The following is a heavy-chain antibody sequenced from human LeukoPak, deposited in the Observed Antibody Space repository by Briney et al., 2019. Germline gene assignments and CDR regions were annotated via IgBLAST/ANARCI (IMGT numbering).Heavy chain of an antibody. J-gene: IGHJ3*02. V-gene: IGHV3-11*01. CDR3: ARAHRSSTSCYLVGGDDAFDI. Sequence: GGSLRLSCAASGFTFSDYYMSWIRQAPGKGLEWVSYISSSGSTIYYADSVKGRFTISRDNAKNSLYLQMNSLRAEDTAVYYCARAHRSSTSCYLVGGDDAFDIWGQGTMVTVSS. D-gene: IGHD2-2*01. CDR2: ISSSGSTI. CDR1: GFTFSDYY.